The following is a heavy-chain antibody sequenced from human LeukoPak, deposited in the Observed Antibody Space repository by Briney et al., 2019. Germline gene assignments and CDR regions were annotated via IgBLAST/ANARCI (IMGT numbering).Heavy chain of an antibody. CDR2: MNPNSGNT. J-gene: IGHJ4*02. Sequence: ASVRVSCKASGYTFTSYDINWVRQATGQGLEWMGWMNPNSGNTGYAQKFQGRVTMTRNTSISTAYMELSSLRSEDTAVYYCAKGFTVTTFGAPGYWGQGTLVTVSS. CDR1: GYTFTSYD. V-gene: IGHV1-8*01. D-gene: IGHD3-16*01. CDR3: AKGFTVTTFGAPGY.